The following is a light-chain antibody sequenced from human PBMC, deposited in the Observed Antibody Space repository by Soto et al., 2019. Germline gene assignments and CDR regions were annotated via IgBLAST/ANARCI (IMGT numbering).Light chain of an antibody. J-gene: IGKJ1*01. V-gene: IGKV1-5*03. CDR1: QSISSW. Sequence: LPMTHSPSILSSSVGDRITITCLARQSISSWLAWYQQKPGKAPNSLIHKASHLESGVPSRFSVSGSGTEFTLTISRLKHGDFATYYCQHYNTYPWTFCQGTKVDIK. CDR2: KAS. CDR3: QHYNTYPWT.